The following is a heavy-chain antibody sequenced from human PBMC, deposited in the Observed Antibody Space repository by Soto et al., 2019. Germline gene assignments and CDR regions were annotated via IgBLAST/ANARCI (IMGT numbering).Heavy chain of an antibody. V-gene: IGHV4-34*01. J-gene: IGHJ6*03. Sequence: SETLSLTCAVYGGSFSGYYWSWIRQPPGKGLEWIGEINHSGSTNYNPSLKSRVTISVDTSKNQFSLKLSSVTAADTAVYYCARGYQLPPYHYYYYYMDVWGKGTTVTVSS. CDR1: GGSFSGYY. CDR2: INHSGST. D-gene: IGHD2-2*01. CDR3: ARGYQLPPYHYYYYYMDV.